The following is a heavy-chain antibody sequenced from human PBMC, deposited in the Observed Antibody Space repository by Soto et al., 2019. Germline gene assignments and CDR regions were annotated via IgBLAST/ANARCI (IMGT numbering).Heavy chain of an antibody. CDR1: GFIFTNYA. V-gene: IGHV3-23*01. CDR3: VREGRGSFDF. D-gene: IGHD5-12*01. CDR2: IGGRGNSA. J-gene: IGHJ3*01. Sequence: GGSLRLSCAASGFIFTNYAMNWVRQAPGKGLGWVSVIGGRGNSAYYADSVQGRFTISRDNSKNTLSLQMSSLTADDTAIYYCVREGRGSFDFWGRGTMVTVSS.